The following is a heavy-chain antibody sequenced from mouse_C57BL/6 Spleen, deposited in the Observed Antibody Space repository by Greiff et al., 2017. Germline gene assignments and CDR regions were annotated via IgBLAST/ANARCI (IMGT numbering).Heavy chain of an antibody. V-gene: IGHV3-6*01. CDR1: GYSITSGYY. J-gene: IGHJ2*01. Sequence: EVQLQQSGPGLVKPSQSLSLTCSVTGYSITSGYYWNWIRQFPGNKLEWMGYISYDGSNNYNPSLKNRISITRDTSKNQFFLKLNSVTTEDTATXYCARDPYYFDYWGQGTTLTVSS. CDR3: ARDPYYFDY. CDR2: ISYDGSN.